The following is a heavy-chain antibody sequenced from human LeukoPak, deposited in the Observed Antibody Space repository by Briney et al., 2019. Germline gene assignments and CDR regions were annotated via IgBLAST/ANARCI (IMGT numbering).Heavy chain of an antibody. CDR3: AREDSSSWYGYYYYYMDV. D-gene: IGHD6-13*01. Sequence: GGSLRLSCAASGFTFSSYGMHWVRQAPGKGLEWVAFIRYDGSNKYYADSVKGRFTISRDYSKNTLYLQMNSLRAEDTAVYYCAREDSSSWYGYYYYYMDVWGKGTTVTVSS. V-gene: IGHV3-30*02. J-gene: IGHJ6*03. CDR1: GFTFSSYG. CDR2: IRYDGSNK.